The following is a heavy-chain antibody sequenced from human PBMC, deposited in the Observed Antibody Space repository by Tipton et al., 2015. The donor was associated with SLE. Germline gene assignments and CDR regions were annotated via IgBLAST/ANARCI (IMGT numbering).Heavy chain of an antibody. CDR2: VYYTGST. CDR1: GGSISSYY. V-gene: IGHV4-59*01. CDR3: ARDSPPEDYGDG. Sequence: TLSLTCTVSGGSISSYYWSWIRQPPGKGLECIGYVYYTGSTNYNPSLKSRVAISVDTSKNQSSLKLSSVTAADTAVYYCARDSPPEDYGDGWGQATRVTLSP. J-gene: IGHJ4*02.